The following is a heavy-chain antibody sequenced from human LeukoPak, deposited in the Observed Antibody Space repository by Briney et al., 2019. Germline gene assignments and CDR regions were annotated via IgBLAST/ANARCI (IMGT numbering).Heavy chain of an antibody. D-gene: IGHD6-13*01. J-gene: IGHJ4*02. CDR2: MDEYGSDI. CDR1: GFDFSGFS. V-gene: IGHV3-7*04. Sequence: GGSLSLSCVVSGFDFSGFSMSWVRQAPGKGLEWVAIMDEYGSDIFYVESVKGRFIISRDNAKNSLYLQMNSLRAEDTAVYYCARGRRRIAAPGATPPAPYFDFWGQGTLVNVSS. CDR3: ARGRRRIAAPGATPPAPYFDF.